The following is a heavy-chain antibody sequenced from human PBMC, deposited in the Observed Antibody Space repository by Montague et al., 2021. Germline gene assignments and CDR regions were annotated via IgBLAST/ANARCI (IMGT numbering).Heavy chain of an antibody. CDR2: IDSSSSYI. D-gene: IGHD6-6*01. CDR1: GFTFSYYS. V-gene: IGHV3-21*01. Sequence: SLRLSCAASGFTFSYYSMLWVRQAPGQGLQWVPSIDSSSSYIFYVDSLKGRFTISRDNAKNSLSLQINSLGADDTGVYYCARYEVASSRSSIDYRGRGTLVTVSS. J-gene: IGHJ4*02. CDR3: ARYEVASSRSSIDY.